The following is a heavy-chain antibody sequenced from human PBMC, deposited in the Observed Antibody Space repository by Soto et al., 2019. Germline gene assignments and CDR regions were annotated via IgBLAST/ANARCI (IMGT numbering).Heavy chain of an antibody. CDR1: GGSISSYY. D-gene: IGHD2-2*01. Sequence: XGTLSLTCTVSGGSISSYYWSWIRQPPGKGLEWIGYIYYSGSTNYNPSLKSRVTISVDTSKNQFSLKLSSVTAADTAVYYCARVGRGTYCSSTSCYYTLGYYYGMDVWGQGTTVTVSS. V-gene: IGHV4-59*01. CDR2: IYYSGST. J-gene: IGHJ6*02. CDR3: ARVGRGTYCSSTSCYYTLGYYYGMDV.